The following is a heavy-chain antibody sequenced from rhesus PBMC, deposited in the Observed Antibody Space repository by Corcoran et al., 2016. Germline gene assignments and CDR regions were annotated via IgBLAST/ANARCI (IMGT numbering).Heavy chain of an antibody. CDR1: GFTFSNSG. V-gene: IGHV3-22*01. Sequence: SGFTFSNSGFHWAGPVPGKGLQWVSAIEAGGDTTLYTDSVKGRFSISRENAKNTLFLQMDNLRAEDTAVYYCARGASGAGDYCGPGVLVTVSS. J-gene: IGHJ4*01. CDR2: IEAGGDTT. CDR3: ARGASGAGDY. D-gene: IGHD6-31*01.